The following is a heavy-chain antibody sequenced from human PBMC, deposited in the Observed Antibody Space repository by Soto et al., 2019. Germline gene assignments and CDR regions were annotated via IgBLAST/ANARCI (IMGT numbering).Heavy chain of an antibody. CDR1: GYTLTELS. V-gene: IGHV1-24*01. D-gene: IGHD1-26*01. Sequence: QVQLVQSGAEVKKPGASVKVSGKVSGYTLTELSMHWVRQAPGKGLEWMGGFDPEDGETIYAQKFQGRVTMTEDTSTDTAYMELSSLRSEDTAVYYCATDRRIVGATTWGWGWFDPWGQGTLVTVSS. CDR2: FDPEDGET. CDR3: ATDRRIVGATTWGWGWFDP. J-gene: IGHJ5*02.